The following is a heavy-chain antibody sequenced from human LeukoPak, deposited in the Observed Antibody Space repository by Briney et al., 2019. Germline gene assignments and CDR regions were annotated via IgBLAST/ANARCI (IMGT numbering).Heavy chain of an antibody. V-gene: IGHV3-30*02. Sequence: GGSLRLSCAASGFTFSSYGMHWVRQAPGKGLEWVAVIWYDGSNKYYADSVKGRFTISRDNSKNAVYLQMNSLRTEDTAVSYCASRIGGVIVTAFDYWGQGTLVTVSS. CDR3: ASRIGGVIVTAFDY. CDR2: IWYDGSNK. J-gene: IGHJ4*02. D-gene: IGHD3-16*02. CDR1: GFTFSSYG.